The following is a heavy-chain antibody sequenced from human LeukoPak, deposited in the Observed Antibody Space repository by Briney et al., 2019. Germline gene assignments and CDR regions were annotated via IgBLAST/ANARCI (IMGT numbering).Heavy chain of an antibody. J-gene: IGHJ4*02. D-gene: IGHD5-12*01. V-gene: IGHV4-38-2*02. CDR2: IYHSGRT. CDR3: ARVLVATISVYYFDY. Sequence: PSETLSLTCTVSGYSISSGYYWGWIRPPPGKGLEWIGSIYHSGRTYYNPSLKSRVAISVDPSKNQFSLKLSSVTAADTAVFYCARVLVATISVYYFDYWGQGTLVTVSS. CDR1: GYSISSGYY.